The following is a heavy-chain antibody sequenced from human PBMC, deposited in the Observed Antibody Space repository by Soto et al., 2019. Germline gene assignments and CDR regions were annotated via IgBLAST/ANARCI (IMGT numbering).Heavy chain of an antibody. J-gene: IGHJ1*01. Sequence: QVQLVQSGAEVKKPGASVKVSCKTSGYIFTAYSMHWVRQAPGQGLEWMGVVNPSGGSAHYAQSFEGRVTLTRDTSTSTFYMELSSLRSEDTAVYYWAREENCRGGTCYSEYFHHWGQGTLVTDSS. CDR2: VNPSGGSA. D-gene: IGHD2-15*01. CDR1: GYIFTAYS. V-gene: IGHV1-46*01. CDR3: AREENCRGGTCYSEYFHH.